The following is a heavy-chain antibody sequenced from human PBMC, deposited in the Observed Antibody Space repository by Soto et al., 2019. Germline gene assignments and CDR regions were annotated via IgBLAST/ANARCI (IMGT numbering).Heavy chain of an antibody. Sequence: GASVKVSCKASGYTFTSYAMHWVRQAPGQRLEWMGWINAGNGNTKDSQKFQGRVTITRDTSASTAYMELSRLRSEDKAVYYCARYPPYCDFSYFDYWGQGTLVTVSS. J-gene: IGHJ4*02. CDR1: GYTFTSYA. CDR2: INAGNGNT. D-gene: IGHD4-17*01. V-gene: IGHV1-3*01. CDR3: ARYPPYCDFSYFDY.